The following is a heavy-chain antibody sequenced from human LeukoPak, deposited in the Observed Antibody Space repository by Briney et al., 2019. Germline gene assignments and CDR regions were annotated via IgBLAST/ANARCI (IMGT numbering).Heavy chain of an antibody. V-gene: IGHV3-30-3*01. Sequence: GGSLRLSCAASGFTFSSYAMHWVRQAPGKGLEWVAVISYDGSNKYYADSVKGRFTISRDNSKNTLYLQMNSLRAEDTAVYYCARDVYSYGFSFDYWGQGTLVTVSS. D-gene: IGHD5-18*01. J-gene: IGHJ4*02. CDR2: ISYDGSNK. CDR3: ARDVYSYGFSFDY. CDR1: GFTFSSYA.